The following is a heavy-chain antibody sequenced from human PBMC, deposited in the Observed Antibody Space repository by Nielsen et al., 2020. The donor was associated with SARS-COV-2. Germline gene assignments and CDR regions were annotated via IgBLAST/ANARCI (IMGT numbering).Heavy chain of an antibody. J-gene: IGHJ6*02. CDR2: ISYDGSNK. Sequence: GSLRLSCAASGFTFSSYGMHWVRQAPGKGLEWVAVISYDGSNKYYADSVKGRFTISRDNSKNTLNLQMNSLRAEDTAVYYCASDSNSYNYYYYYGMDVWGQGTTVTVS. CDR1: GFTFSSYG. V-gene: IGHV3-30*03. CDR3: ASDSNSYNYYYYYGMDV. D-gene: IGHD2-2*01.